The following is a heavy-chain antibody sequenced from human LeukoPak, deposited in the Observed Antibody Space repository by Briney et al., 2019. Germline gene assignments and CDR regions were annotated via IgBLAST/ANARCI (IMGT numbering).Heavy chain of an antibody. D-gene: IGHD6-13*01. CDR2: ITSSGTYI. J-gene: IGHJ4*02. CDR3: ASPYSSRWYELCY. V-gene: IGHV3-21*01. CDR1: GFTFNNYN. Sequence: GGSLRLSCATSGFTFNNYNMNWVRQAPGRALEWVSSITSSGTYIFYADSVKGRFTISRDNAKNSLYLQMNSLGPEDTAVYYCASPYSSRWYELCYWGQGTLVTVSS.